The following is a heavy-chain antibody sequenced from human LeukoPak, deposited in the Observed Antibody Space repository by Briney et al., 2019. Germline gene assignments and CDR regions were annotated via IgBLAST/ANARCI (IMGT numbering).Heavy chain of an antibody. J-gene: IGHJ3*01. CDR3: ARARITMMAFDV. V-gene: IGHV1-8*01. CDR1: GYTFTSFD. D-gene: IGHD3-22*01. CDR2: IYPNNAHT. Sequence: GSVKVSCKASGYTFTSFDIKWVGQAAGEGLEGMAWIYPNNAHTPFVPNFQGRLTIPTNTSISTAYLQLSSLRSDDTAVYYCARARITMMAFDVWGQGTVVTVSS.